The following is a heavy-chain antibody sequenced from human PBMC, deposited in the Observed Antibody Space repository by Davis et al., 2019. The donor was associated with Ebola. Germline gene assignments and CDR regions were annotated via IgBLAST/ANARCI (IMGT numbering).Heavy chain of an antibody. CDR2: IYYTGTT. V-gene: IGHV4-39*01. Sequence: SETLSLTCSVSSGSISSSSYFWGWIRQPPGEGLEWIGSIYYTGTTYYNPSLNSRVTISVDTSKTQFSLNLRSVTAADTAVYYCARGTITILNWFDPWGQGTLVTVSS. CDR1: SGSISSSSYF. J-gene: IGHJ5*02. D-gene: IGHD3-3*01. CDR3: ARGTITILNWFDP.